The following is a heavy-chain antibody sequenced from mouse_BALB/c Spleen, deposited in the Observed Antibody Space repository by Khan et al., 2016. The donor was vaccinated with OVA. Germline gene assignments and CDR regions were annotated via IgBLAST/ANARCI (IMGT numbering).Heavy chain of an antibody. CDR2: INPSNGRT. CDR1: GYTLTSYW. V-gene: IGHV1S81*02. CDR3: ARLRVNFDY. D-gene: IGHD1-1*01. Sequence: QVQLQQSGAELVNPGASVNLSCKASGYTLTSYWMHWVKQRPGQGLEWIGEINPSNGRTNYNEKFKSKATLTVDKSSSTAYMQLSSPTSEDSAVYYCARLRVNFDYRGQGTTRTVSS. J-gene: IGHJ2*01.